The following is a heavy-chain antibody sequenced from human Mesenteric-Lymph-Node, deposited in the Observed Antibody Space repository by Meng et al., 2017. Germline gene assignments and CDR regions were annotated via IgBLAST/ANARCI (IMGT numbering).Heavy chain of an antibody. V-gene: IGHV3-23*01. CDR2: ISNSDGRT. Sequence: EVQLLEFGGGLIQPGVSLRLSCAASGFTFSSYAMSWVRQAPGKGLEWVSAISNSDGRTYYAGSVKGRFTISRDNSKNTLYLQMKNLRAEDTAVYYCAKCWTIFGVENAFDIWGQGTMVTVSS. CDR3: AKCWTIFGVENAFDI. D-gene: IGHD3-3*01. J-gene: IGHJ3*02. CDR1: GFTFSSYA.